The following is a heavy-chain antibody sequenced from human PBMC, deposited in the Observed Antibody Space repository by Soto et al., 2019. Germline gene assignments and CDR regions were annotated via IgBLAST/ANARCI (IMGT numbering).Heavy chain of an antibody. J-gene: IGHJ4*02. CDR2: VYYSGST. Sequence: SETLSLTCIVSGGSISSYYWSWIRQPPGKGLEWIGYVYYSGSTDYNPSLKSRVTISVDTSKNQFSLKLSSVTAADTAVYYCARDLGIGADCWGQGTLVTVSS. CDR3: ARDLGIGADC. V-gene: IGHV4-59*01. CDR1: GGSISSYY. D-gene: IGHD6-13*01.